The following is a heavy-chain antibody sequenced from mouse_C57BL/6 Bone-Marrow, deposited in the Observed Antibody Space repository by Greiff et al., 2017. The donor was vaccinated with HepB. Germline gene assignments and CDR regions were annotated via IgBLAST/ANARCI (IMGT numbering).Heavy chain of an antibody. CDR2: IDPENGDT. CDR3: TTTVGVFFDY. CDR1: GFNIKDDY. Sequence: EVKLMESGAELVRPGASVKLSCTASGFNIKDDYMPWVKQRPEQGLEWIGWIDPENGDTEYASKFQGKATINADTSSNTAYLQLSSLTSEDTAVYYCTTTVGVFFDYWGQGTTLTVSS. V-gene: IGHV14-4*01. J-gene: IGHJ2*01.